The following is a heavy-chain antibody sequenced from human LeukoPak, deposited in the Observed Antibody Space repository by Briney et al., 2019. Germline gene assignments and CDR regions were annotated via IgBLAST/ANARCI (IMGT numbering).Heavy chain of an antibody. V-gene: IGHV4-34*01. CDR2: INHSGST. Sequence: SETLSLTCAVYGGSFSGYYWSWIRQPPGKGLEWIGEINHSGSTNYNPSLKSRVTISVDTSKNQFSLKLSSVTAADTGVYYCARGRPRYSSGWWYYFDYWGQGTLVTVSS. D-gene: IGHD6-19*01. CDR3: ARGRPRYSSGWWYYFDY. CDR1: GGSFSGYY. J-gene: IGHJ4*02.